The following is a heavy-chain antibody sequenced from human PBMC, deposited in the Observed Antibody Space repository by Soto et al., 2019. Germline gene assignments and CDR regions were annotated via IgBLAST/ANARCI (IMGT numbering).Heavy chain of an antibody. CDR3: AHSFYDSSGYYVPAAFDI. CDR2: IYWNDEK. Sequence: QITLKESGPTLGNPTQTLTLTCTFSGFSLSTSGVGVGWIRQPPGKALEWLALIYWNDEKRYSPSLKSRLTIPKDTSKNQVVLTRTTMDPVDTATYDCAHSFYDSSGYYVPAAFDIWGQGTMVTVSS. D-gene: IGHD3-22*01. V-gene: IGHV2-5*01. J-gene: IGHJ3*02. CDR1: GFSLSTSGVG.